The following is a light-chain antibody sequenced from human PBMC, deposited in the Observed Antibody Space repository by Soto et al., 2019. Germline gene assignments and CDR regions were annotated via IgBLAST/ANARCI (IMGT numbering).Light chain of an antibody. Sequence: DIQMTQSPSSVSASVGDSVTITCRASQDISSWLAWYQQKPGKAPSLLIYAASSLQSGVPSRFSDSGAGTDFTLTINSLQPEDIATYYCQQTNNFPRTFGQGTKVDIK. CDR1: QDISSW. V-gene: IGKV1-12*01. CDR2: AAS. J-gene: IGKJ1*01. CDR3: QQTNNFPRT.